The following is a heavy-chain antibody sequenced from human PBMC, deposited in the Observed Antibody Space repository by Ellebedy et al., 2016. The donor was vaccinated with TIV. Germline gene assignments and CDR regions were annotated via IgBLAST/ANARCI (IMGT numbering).Heavy chain of an antibody. CDR1: GFTFSSYV. V-gene: IGHV3-7*03. CDR3: ARSRGVSY. J-gene: IGHJ4*02. Sequence: GESLKISCVASGFTFSSYVMIWVRQAPGKGPECVANIKQDGSEKYYVDSVKGRFTISRDNAKNSLYLQMNSLRAEDTAVYFCARSRGVSYWGQGTLVTVSS. CDR2: IKQDGSEK. D-gene: IGHD2-8*01.